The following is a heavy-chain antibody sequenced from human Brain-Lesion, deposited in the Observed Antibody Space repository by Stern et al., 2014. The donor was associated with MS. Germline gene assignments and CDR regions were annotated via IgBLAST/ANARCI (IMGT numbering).Heavy chain of an antibody. CDR1: GGSISSGGYY. CDR2: IFNSGST. CDR3: ARGRVVPGFQYYATDV. Sequence: VQLVQSGPGLVKPSQTLSLSCTVSGGSISSGGYYWSWIRQPAGKGLEWIGRIFNSGSTSYNPPLQSRVTISKDPSQTQFSLGVTSMTAADTAVYYCARGRVVPGFQYYATDVWGQGTTVIVSS. D-gene: IGHD2-2*01. V-gene: IGHV4-61*02. J-gene: IGHJ6*02.